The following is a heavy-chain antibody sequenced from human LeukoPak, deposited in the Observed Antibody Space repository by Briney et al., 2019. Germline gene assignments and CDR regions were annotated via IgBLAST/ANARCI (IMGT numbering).Heavy chain of an antibody. D-gene: IGHD3-10*01. Sequence: GGSLRLSCAASGFTFSSYAMSWVRQAPGKGLEWVSAISGSGGSTYYADSVKGRFTISRDNSKNTLYLQMNSLRAEDTAVYYCGIPGGSGSYHSDYYYGMDVWGQGTTVTVSS. CDR3: GIPGGSGSYHSDYYYGMDV. V-gene: IGHV3-23*01. CDR2: ISGSGGST. J-gene: IGHJ6*02. CDR1: GFTFSSYA.